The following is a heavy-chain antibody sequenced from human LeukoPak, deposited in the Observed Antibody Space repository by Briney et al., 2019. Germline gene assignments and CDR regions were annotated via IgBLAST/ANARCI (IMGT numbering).Heavy chain of an antibody. J-gene: IGHJ4*02. V-gene: IGHV3-21*01. D-gene: IGHD3-10*01. CDR1: GFTFSSYS. Sequence: GSLRLSCAASGFTFSSYSMNWVRQAPGKGLEWVSSISSSSSYIYYADSVKGRFTISRDNAKNSLYLQMNSLRAEDTAVYYCARGGARSYGSGSYSYFDYWGQGTLVTVSS. CDR3: ARGGARSYGSGSYSYFDY. CDR2: ISSSSSYI.